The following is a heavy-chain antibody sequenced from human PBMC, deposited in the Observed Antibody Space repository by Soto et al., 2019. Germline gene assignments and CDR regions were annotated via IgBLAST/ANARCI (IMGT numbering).Heavy chain of an antibody. CDR3: ARAGWFGELLHFHSDY. J-gene: IGHJ4*02. V-gene: IGHV4-59*01. Sequence: QVQLQESGPGLVKPSETLSLTCTVSGGSISSYYWSWIRQPPGKGLEWIGYIYYSGSTNYNPSLKSRVTISVDTSKNQFSLKLSSVTAADTAVYYCARAGWFGELLHFHSDYWGQGTLVTVSS. CDR2: IYYSGST. D-gene: IGHD3-10*01. CDR1: GGSISSYY.